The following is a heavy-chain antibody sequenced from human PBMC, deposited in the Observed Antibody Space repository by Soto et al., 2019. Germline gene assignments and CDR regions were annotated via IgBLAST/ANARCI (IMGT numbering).Heavy chain of an antibody. D-gene: IGHD2-2*03. V-gene: IGHV3-33*01. J-gene: IGHJ3*02. CDR1: GFTFSSYG. CDR3: ARDSGYCSSTSCFGAFDI. Sequence: GGSLRLSCAASGFTFSSYGMHWVRQAPGKGLEWVAVIWYDGSNKYYADSVKGRFTISRDNSKNTLYLQMNSLRAEDTAVYYCARDSGYCSSTSCFGAFDIWGQGTMVTVSS. CDR2: IWYDGSNK.